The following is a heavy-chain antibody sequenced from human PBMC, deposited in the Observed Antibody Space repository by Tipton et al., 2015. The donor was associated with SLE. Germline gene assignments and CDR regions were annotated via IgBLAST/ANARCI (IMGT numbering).Heavy chain of an antibody. CDR2: ISDGGGT. J-gene: IGHJ6*02. CDR1: GGSISTFHY. CDR3: ARGMLTWRGAIIGVDV. Sequence: LRLSCTVSGGSISTFHYWSWIRQPPGERLEWIGYISDGGGTNHNPSLKSRVAISVDPAKNQFSLKLTSVTAADTAVYYCARGMLTWRGAIIGVDVWGQGTPVNVSS. V-gene: IGHV4-59*08. D-gene: IGHD2-8*01.